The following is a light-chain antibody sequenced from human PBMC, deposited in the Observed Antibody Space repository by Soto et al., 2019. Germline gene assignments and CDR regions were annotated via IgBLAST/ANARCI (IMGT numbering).Light chain of an antibody. V-gene: IGLV4-69*01. CDR2: LNSDGSH. CDR1: SGHSNDA. Sequence: QPVLTQSPSASASLGASVKVTCTLSSGHSNDAIAWHQQQPEKGPRYLMRLNSDGSHTKGDGIPDRFSGSSSGAERYLTISSLQSDDEADYYCQTWGTGIVVFGGGTKVTVL. J-gene: IGLJ2*01. CDR3: QTWGTGIVV.